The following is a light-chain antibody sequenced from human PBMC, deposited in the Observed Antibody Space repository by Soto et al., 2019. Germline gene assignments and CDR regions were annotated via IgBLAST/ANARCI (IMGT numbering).Light chain of an antibody. CDR1: QDISMY. CDR3: QQYHDLPLT. CDR2: DAS. Sequence: DIQLTQSPSSLSASVGDRVTITCQASQDISMYLNWYRHKPGEAPELLIFDASNLETVFPSSFSGSGSGTNFTFTISSLQPEHIATYYCQQYHDLPLTFGGGTKVEV. V-gene: IGKV1-33*01. J-gene: IGKJ4*01.